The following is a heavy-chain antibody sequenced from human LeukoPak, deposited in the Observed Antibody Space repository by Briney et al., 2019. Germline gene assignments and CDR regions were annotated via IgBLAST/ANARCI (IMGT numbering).Heavy chain of an antibody. CDR1: GFTFSSYS. D-gene: IGHD3-3*01. Sequence: GGSLRLSCAASGFTFSSYSMNWVRQAPGKGLEWVSSISSSSSYIYYADSVRGRFTISRDNAKNSLYLQMNSLRAEDTAVYYCARGEYYDFWSGYYTRRLHNWFDPWGQGTLVTVSS. CDR3: ARGEYYDFWSGYYTRRLHNWFDP. V-gene: IGHV3-21*01. J-gene: IGHJ5*02. CDR2: ISSSSSYI.